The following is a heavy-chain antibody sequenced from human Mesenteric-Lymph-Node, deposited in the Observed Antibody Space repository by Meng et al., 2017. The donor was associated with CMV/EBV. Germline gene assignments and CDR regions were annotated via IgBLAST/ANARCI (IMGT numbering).Heavy chain of an antibody. D-gene: IGHD3-9*01. CDR2: IHHRGST. J-gene: IGHJ4*02. V-gene: IGHV4-34*01. CDR3: ARGSSYDILTGYFDY. Sequence: QVGEGVLNACEALVGTVSGEGGTFSGYYGKWIPQSPEKGLAWIGEIHHRGSTTYNPSFTSRIIISVDTSTNQISLNMSSVTAADTAVYYCARGSSYDILTGYFDYWGQGALVTVSS. CDR1: GGTFSGYY.